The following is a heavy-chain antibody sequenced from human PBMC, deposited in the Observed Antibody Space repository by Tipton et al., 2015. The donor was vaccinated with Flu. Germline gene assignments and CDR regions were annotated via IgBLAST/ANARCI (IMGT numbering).Heavy chain of an antibody. CDR3: AREKDSSGSEFFQQ. Sequence: LVQSSETLSLTCTVSGGSISSYYWSWIRQPPGKGLEWIGNIYYSGSTNYNPSLKSRVTISVDTSKNQFSLKLSSVTAADTAVYYCAREKDSSGSEFFQQWGQGTLVTVSS. D-gene: IGHD6-19*01. J-gene: IGHJ1*01. V-gene: IGHV4-59*12. CDR2: IYYSGST. CDR1: GGSISSYY.